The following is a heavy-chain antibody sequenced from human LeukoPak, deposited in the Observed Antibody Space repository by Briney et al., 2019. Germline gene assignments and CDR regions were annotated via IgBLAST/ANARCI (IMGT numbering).Heavy chain of an antibody. D-gene: IGHD3-3*01. V-gene: IGHV4-39*07. CDR1: GGSISSSSYY. CDR3: ARSPRITIFGVVIIRGWFDP. Sequence: TSETLSLTCTVSGGSISSSSYYWGWIRQPPGKGLEWIGSIYYSGSTYYNPSLKSRVTISVDTSKNQFSLKLSSVTAADTAVYYCARSPRITIFGVVIIRGWFDPWGQGTLVTVSS. J-gene: IGHJ5*02. CDR2: IYYSGST.